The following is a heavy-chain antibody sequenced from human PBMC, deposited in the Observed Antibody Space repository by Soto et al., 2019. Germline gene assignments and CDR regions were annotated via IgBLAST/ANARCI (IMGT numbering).Heavy chain of an antibody. CDR3: ARDSSAGYYYYYGMDV. CDR2: IWYDGSNK. J-gene: IGHJ6*02. CDR1: GFTFSSYV. Sequence: GGSLRRSWAASGFTFSSYVMHWVRQAPGKGLEWVAVIWYDGSNKYYADSVKGRFTISRDNSKNTLYLQMNSLRAEDTAVYYCARDSSAGYYYYYGMDVWGQGTTVTVSS. V-gene: IGHV3-33*01. D-gene: IGHD6-19*01.